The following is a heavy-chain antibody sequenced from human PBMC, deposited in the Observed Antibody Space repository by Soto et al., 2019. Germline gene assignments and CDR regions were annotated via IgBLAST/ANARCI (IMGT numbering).Heavy chain of an antibody. CDR2: INPSGGST. CDR1: GYTFTSYY. V-gene: IGHV1-46*01. Sequence: ASVKVSCKASGYTFTSYYMHWVRQAPGQGLEWMGIINPSGGSTSYAQKFQGRVTMTRDTSTSTVYMELSSLRSEDTAVYYCARGFLWFGELSYWFDPWGQGTLVTVSS. CDR3: ARGFLWFGELSYWFDP. D-gene: IGHD3-10*01. J-gene: IGHJ5*02.